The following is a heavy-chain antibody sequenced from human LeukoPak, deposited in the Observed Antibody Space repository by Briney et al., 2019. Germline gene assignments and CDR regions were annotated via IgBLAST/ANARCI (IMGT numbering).Heavy chain of an antibody. J-gene: IGHJ4*02. CDR3: AREIGPRQLHLWGSAFDY. D-gene: IGHD5-18*01. Sequence: ASVKVSCKASGYTFTGYYMHWVRQAPGQGLEWMGIINPSGGTTSYAQNFQGRVTMTRDTSTRTVYMELSSLRSEGTAVYYCAREIGPRQLHLWGSAFDYWGQGTLVTVSS. V-gene: IGHV1-46*01. CDR1: GYTFTGYY. CDR2: INPSGGTT.